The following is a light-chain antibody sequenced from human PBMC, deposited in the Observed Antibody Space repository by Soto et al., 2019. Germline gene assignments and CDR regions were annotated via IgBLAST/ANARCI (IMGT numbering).Light chain of an antibody. CDR2: AAS. CDR3: QQINSYPH. CDR1: QGISSY. Sequence: AIRMTQSPSSFSASTGDRVTITCRARQGISSYFAWHQQQPRKHTQLMNYAASTFQSGAPTSFSSSGSTKDFPLTISRLSAEDFATYYCQQINSYPHVGQGTRLEIK. J-gene: IGKJ5*01. V-gene: IGKV1-8*01.